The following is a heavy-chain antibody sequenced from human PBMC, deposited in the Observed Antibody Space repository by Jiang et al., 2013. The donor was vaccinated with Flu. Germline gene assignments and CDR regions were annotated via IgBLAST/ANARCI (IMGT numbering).Heavy chain of an antibody. CDR1: GDGVSSSGAS. CDR2: TYYRSNWYY. D-gene: IGHD6-19*01. Sequence: QTLSLTCAISGDGVSSSGASWNWIRQSPSRGLEWLGRTYYRSNWYYDYALSVKSRITINPDTSKNQFSLQLNSVTPEDTAVYYCARDSGWYFDYWGQATLVTVSS. CDR3: ARDSGWYFDY. V-gene: IGHV6-1*01. J-gene: IGHJ4*02.